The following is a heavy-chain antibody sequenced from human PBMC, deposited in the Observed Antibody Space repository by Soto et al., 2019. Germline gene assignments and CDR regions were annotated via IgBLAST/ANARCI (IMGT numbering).Heavy chain of an antibody. J-gene: IGHJ4*02. CDR1: GYTFTIYY. CDR2: INPSGSST. V-gene: IGHV1-46*01. CDR3: ARDSVVVAALYYFDY. Sequence: ASVKVSCKASGYTFTIYYMHCVLQAPLQGLEWMGIINPSGSSTSYAQKFQGRVTMTRDTSTSTVYMELSSLRSEDTAVYYCARDSVVVAALYYFDYWGQGTLVTVSS. D-gene: IGHD2-15*01.